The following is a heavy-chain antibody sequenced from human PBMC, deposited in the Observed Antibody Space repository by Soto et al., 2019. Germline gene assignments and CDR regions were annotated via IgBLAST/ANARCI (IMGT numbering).Heavy chain of an antibody. CDR3: ATDRFYYGSGSYYTRYYYYGMDV. CDR2: MNPNSGNT. CDR1: GYTFTSYD. J-gene: IGHJ6*02. Sequence: QVQLVQSGAEVKKPGASVKVSCKASGYTFTSYDINWVRQATGQGLEWMGWMNPNSGNTGYAQKFQGRVTMTRNTSISTAYMELSSLRSEDTAVYYCATDRFYYGSGSYYTRYYYYGMDVWGQGTTVTVSS. V-gene: IGHV1-8*01. D-gene: IGHD3-10*01.